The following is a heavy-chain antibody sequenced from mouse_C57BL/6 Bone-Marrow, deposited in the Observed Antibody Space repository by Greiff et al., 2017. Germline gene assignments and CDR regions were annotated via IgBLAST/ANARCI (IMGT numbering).Heavy chain of an antibody. CDR2: IDPSDSYT. J-gene: IGHJ4*01. D-gene: IGHD3-2*02. V-gene: IGHV1-50*01. CDR3: ARSGRPGYAMDY. CDR1: GYTFTSYW. Sequence: QVQLQQPGAELVKPGASVKLSCKASGYTFTSYWMQWVKQRPGQGLEWIGEIDPSDSYTNYNQKFKGKATLTVDTSSSTAYMQLSSLTSEDSAVYYCARSGRPGYAMDYWGQGTSVTVSS.